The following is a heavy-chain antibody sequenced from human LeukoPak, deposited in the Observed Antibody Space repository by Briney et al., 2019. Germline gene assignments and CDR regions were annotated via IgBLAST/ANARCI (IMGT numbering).Heavy chain of an antibody. CDR1: GFTFDDYA. CDR2: ISWNSGSI. V-gene: IGHV3-9*01. J-gene: IGHJ4*02. Sequence: GRSLRLSCAASGFTFDDYAMHWVRQAPGKGLEWVSGISWNSGSIGYADSVKGRFTISRDNAKNSLYLQMNSLRAEDTALYYCAKDDCSGGSCYSFDYRGQGTLVTVSS. D-gene: IGHD2-15*01. CDR3: AKDDCSGGSCYSFDY.